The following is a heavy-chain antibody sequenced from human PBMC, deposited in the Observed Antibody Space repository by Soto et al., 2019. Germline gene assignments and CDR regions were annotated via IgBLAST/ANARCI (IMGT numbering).Heavy chain of an antibody. CDR2: ISSDGNHK. Sequence: QVQLVESGGGVVQPGRSLRLSCAASGFSVRAYTVHWVRQAPGKGLEWVAVISSDGNHKYYTDSVKGRFAISRDTSTNTVFLQINSLGPEDTAVYYCARWEQPLFEYRGQGTLVTVSS. J-gene: IGHJ4*02. CDR1: GFSVRAYT. D-gene: IGHD1-1*01. V-gene: IGHV3-30*09. CDR3: ARWEQPLFEY.